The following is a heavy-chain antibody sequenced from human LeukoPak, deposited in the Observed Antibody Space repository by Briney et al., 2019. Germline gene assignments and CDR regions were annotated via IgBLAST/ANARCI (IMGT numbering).Heavy chain of an antibody. D-gene: IGHD6-19*01. CDR2: INHSGST. J-gene: IGHJ4*02. Sequence: SETLSLTCAVYGGSFSGYYWSWIRQPPGKGLEWIGEINHSGSTNYNPSLKSRVTISVDTSKNQFSLKLSSVTAADTAVYYCARGSPYLGSGWYGVDYWGQGTLVTVSS. CDR3: ARGSPYLGSGWYGVDY. CDR1: GGSFSGYY. V-gene: IGHV4-34*01.